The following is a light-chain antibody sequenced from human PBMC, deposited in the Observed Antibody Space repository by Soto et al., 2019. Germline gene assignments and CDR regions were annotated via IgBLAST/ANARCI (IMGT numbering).Light chain of an antibody. Sequence: EIVLTQSPGTLSLSPGERATLSCRASQSVSSSYLAWYQQKPGQAPRLLIYDASSRATGIPDRFSGSGSGTDFTLTISRLEPEDFAVYYCQQYGPSYTFGQGTMLEIK. CDR2: DAS. V-gene: IGKV3-20*01. J-gene: IGKJ2*01. CDR3: QQYGPSYT. CDR1: QSVSSSY.